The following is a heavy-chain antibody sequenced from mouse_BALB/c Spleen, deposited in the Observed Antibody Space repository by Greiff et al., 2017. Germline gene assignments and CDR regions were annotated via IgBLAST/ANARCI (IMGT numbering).Heavy chain of an antibody. V-gene: IGHV5-9-4*01. J-gene: IGHJ3*01. CDR3: ARGTSLLRAAWFAY. CDR2: ISSGGSYT. CDR1: GFTFSSYA. D-gene: IGHD1-2*01. Sequence: EVQGVESGGGLVKPGGSLKLSCAASGFTFSSYAMSWVRQSPEKRLEWVAEISSGGSYTYYPDTVTGRFTISRDNAKNTLYLEMSSLRSEDTAMYYCARGTSLLRAAWFAYWGQGTLVTVSA.